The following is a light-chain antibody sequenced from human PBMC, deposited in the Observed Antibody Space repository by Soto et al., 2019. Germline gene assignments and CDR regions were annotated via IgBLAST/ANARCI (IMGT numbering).Light chain of an antibody. CDR2: KVS. J-gene: IGKJ4*01. CDR3: LQGTPGPRT. V-gene: IGKV2-30*01. CDR1: QSLVYSDGNTY. Sequence: DVVMTQSPLSLPVTLGQPASISCRSSQSLVYSDGNTYLNWFQQRPGQSPRRLIYKVSNRDSGAPDRFRGSGSGTDVTVKLSWVEAEDVWVYDCLQGTPGPRTFGGGTKVEIK.